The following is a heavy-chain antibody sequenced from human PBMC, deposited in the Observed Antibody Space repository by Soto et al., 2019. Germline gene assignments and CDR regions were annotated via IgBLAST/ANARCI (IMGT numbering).Heavy chain of an antibody. Sequence: EVQLAESGGGMVQPGGSLRLSCVASGFTFSSYDMHWVRQSPGKGLEYVSSISSNGCTTYYGNSVKGRFTFSRDNSKNTMYLQMGSLRAEDMAVYYCVSRVSGNYDYWGQGTLVTVSS. D-gene: IGHD1-7*01. CDR1: GFTFSSYD. J-gene: IGHJ4*02. CDR3: VSRVSGNYDY. CDR2: ISSNGCTT. V-gene: IGHV3-64*01.